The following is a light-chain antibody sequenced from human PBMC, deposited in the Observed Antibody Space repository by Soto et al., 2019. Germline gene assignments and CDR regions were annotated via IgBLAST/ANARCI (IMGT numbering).Light chain of an antibody. CDR1: QSVSNRY. CDR2: GAS. J-gene: IGKJ2*01. CDR3: EQYGSSPRT. V-gene: IGKV3-20*01. Sequence: EIVLTQSPGTLSLSPGERATLSCRASQSVSNRYLAWYQQKPGQTPRLLIYGASSRATGIRDRFSGSGSGTDFTLTISRLEPEDFAVYYCEQYGSSPRTFGQGTKLEIK.